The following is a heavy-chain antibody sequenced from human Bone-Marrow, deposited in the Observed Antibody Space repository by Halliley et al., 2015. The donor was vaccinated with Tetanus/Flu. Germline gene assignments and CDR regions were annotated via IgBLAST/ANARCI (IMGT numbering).Heavy chain of an antibody. CDR2: IGDHENSL. Sequence: SLRLSCEASGFSFSSYAMSWVRQAPGKGLEWVSSIGDHENSLEYTESVKGRFTISRDNSKNTVYLQMNSLRAEGTAVYYCAKDPKNWPGMHFEYWGRGTPVTVSS. J-gene: IGHJ4*02. CDR1: GFSFSSYA. D-gene: IGHD1-1*01. CDR3: AKDPKNWPGMHFEY. V-gene: IGHV3-23*01.